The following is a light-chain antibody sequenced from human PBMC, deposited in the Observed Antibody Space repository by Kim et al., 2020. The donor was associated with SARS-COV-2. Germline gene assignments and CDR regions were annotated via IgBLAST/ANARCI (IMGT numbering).Light chain of an antibody. CDR3: QQRGSWPLT. CDR2: DAS. V-gene: IGKV3-11*01. Sequence: EIVLTQSPGTLSLSPGERATLPCRASQSVSSYLAWYQQKPGQAPRLLIYDASNRATGIPARFSGSGSGTDFTLTISSLEPEDFAVYYCQQRGSWPLTFGGGTKVDI. J-gene: IGKJ4*01. CDR1: QSVSSY.